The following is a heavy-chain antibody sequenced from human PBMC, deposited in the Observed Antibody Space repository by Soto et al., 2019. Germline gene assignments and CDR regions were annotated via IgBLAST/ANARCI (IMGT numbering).Heavy chain of an antibody. V-gene: IGHV1-18*04. CDR2: ISTYNTNT. CDR1: GERFTTYG. CDR3: ARWAGQVRDYGGPFDY. J-gene: IGHJ4*02. Sequence: SVKVSCKASGERFTTYGISGVGQSGLRGLDGMGCISTYNTNTNYAPKFQGRLLLTTDTSTTTAHMELRSLRPDDTAVYYCARWAGQVRDYGGPFDYWGQGTLVTVSS. D-gene: IGHD4-17*01.